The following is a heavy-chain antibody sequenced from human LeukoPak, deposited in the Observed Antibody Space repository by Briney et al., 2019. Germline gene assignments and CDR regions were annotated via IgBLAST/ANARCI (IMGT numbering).Heavy chain of an antibody. CDR3: ARDLPTAMVLTY. Sequence: ASVKVSCKASGYTFTSYYMHWVRQAPGQGLEWMGRIIPILGIANYAQKFQGRVTITADKSTSTAYMELSSLRSEDTAVYYCARDLPTAMVLTYWGQGTLVTVSS. V-gene: IGHV1-69*04. J-gene: IGHJ4*02. CDR1: GYTFTSYY. CDR2: IIPILGIA. D-gene: IGHD5-18*01.